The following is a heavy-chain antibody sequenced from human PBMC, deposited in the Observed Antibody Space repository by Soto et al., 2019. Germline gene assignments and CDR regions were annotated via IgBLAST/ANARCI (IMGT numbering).Heavy chain of an antibody. CDR1: GYTFTGYY. Sequence: QVQLVQAGAEVKKPGASVKVSCKDSGYTFTGYYMHWVRQAPGQGLEWMGWINPNSGGTNYAQKFQSWVTMTRDTSISTAYMELSRLRSDDTAVYYCARDRGPPVWYFDLWGRGTLVTVSS. CDR2: INPNSGGT. D-gene: IGHD2-2*01. V-gene: IGHV1-2*04. CDR3: ARDRGPPVWYFDL. J-gene: IGHJ2*01.